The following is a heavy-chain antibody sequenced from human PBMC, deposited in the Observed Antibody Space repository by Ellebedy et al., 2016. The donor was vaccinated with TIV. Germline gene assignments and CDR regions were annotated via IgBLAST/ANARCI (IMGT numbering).Heavy chain of an antibody. CDR3: SGAYGRATPKY. CDR2: IYYSGGA. D-gene: IGHD3-10*01. J-gene: IGHJ4*02. Sequence: MPSETLSLTCTVSGVSMSSYYWSWIRQPPGKGLEWIGNIYYSGGANYNPSLKSRVTISIDTSKNQFSLKLRSVTAADTAVYYCSGAYGRATPKYWGQGTLVTVSS. V-gene: IGHV4-59*01. CDR1: GVSMSSYY.